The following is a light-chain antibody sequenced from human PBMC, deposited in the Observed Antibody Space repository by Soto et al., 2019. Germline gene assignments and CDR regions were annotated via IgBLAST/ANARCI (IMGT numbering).Light chain of an antibody. Sequence: EIVMTQSPGTLSLSPGERATLSCRASQSVTSTYLAWYQQKPGQAPRLLIYGASSRAIGIPDRFSGSVSGTDFTLTISSLQPEDFATYCCQQSYSTPPWTFGQGTKVDIK. CDR3: QQSYSTPPWT. CDR2: GAS. J-gene: IGKJ1*01. CDR1: QSVTSTY. V-gene: IGKV3-20*01.